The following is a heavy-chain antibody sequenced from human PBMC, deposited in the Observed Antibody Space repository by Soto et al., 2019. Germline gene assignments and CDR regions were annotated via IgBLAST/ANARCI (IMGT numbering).Heavy chain of an antibody. CDR1: GFTVSSNY. CDR3: GRVFYVSESENSHH. D-gene: IGHD3-16*01. Sequence: EVQLVESGGGLVQPGGSLRLSCAASGFTVSSNYMSWVRQAPGKGLEWVSVIYSGGSTYYADSVKGRFTISRHNSKNTLYLKLNSQGAEDTALYYCGRVFYVSESENSHHGGRGTRVT. CDR2: IYSGGST. V-gene: IGHV3-53*04. J-gene: IGHJ1*01.